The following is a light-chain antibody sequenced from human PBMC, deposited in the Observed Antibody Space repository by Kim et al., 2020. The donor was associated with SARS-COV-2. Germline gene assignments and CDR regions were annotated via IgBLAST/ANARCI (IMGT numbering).Light chain of an antibody. Sequence: MTQSPATLSLSPGERATLSCRASQSISSNLAWYQQKPGQAPRLLIYGASTRATGIPARFTGNGSGTEFTLTISSLQSEDFAVYHCQQFNNWPYTFGQGTKLEI. CDR1: QSISSN. CDR3: QQFNNWPYT. J-gene: IGKJ2*01. V-gene: IGKV3-15*01. CDR2: GAS.